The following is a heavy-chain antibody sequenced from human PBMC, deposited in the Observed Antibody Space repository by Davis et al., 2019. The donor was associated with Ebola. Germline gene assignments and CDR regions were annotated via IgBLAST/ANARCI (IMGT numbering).Heavy chain of an antibody. Sequence: SETLSLTCAVSGGSISSSNWWSWVRQAPGKGLEWVGYIYYSGTTHYNPSLRGRVTISVDTSKKHFSLKLGSVTAADTAVYYCAKYRRGYSYGYDFWYFDLWGRGTLVTVSS. CDR3: AKYRRGYSYGYDFWYFDL. CDR2: IYYSGTT. J-gene: IGHJ2*01. V-gene: IGHV4-4*02. D-gene: IGHD5-18*01. CDR1: GGSISSSNW.